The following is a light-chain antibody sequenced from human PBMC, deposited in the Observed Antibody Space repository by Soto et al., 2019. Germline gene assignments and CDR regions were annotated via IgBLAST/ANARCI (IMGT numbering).Light chain of an antibody. CDR3: QQSYNTPS. J-gene: IGKJ5*01. CDR1: QSVSGW. V-gene: IGKV1-5*01. CDR2: DAS. Sequence: DIQMTQSPSTLSASVGDTVTVTCRASQSVSGWLAWYQQKPGEAPKLLIYDASSLESGVPSRFSGSGSGTEFTLTISSLQPDDFATYYCQQSYNTPSFGQGTRLEIK.